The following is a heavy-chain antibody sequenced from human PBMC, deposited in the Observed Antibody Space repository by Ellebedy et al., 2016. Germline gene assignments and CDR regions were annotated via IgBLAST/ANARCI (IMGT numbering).Heavy chain of an antibody. D-gene: IGHD3-10*01. J-gene: IGHJ4*02. CDR3: AREFRRFSGFDY. Sequence: ASVKVSCXASGYTFTSYAMHWVRQAPGQRLEWMGWINAGNGNTKYSQKFQGRVTITRDTSASTAYMELSSLRSEDTAVYYCAREFRRFSGFDYWGQGTLVTVSS. CDR1: GYTFTSYA. CDR2: INAGNGNT. V-gene: IGHV1-3*01.